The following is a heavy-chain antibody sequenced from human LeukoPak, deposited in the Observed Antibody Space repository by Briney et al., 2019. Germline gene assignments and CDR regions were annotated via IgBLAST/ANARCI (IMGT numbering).Heavy chain of an antibody. Sequence: SETLSLTCAVSGGSISSGGYSWSWIRQPPGKGLEWIGYIYHSGSTYYNPSLKSRVTISVDKSKDQFSLKLSSVTAADTAVYYCARLKAGVYYGLDVWGQGTTVTVSS. V-gene: IGHV4-30-2*01. D-gene: IGHD3-10*01. CDR1: GGSISSGGYS. J-gene: IGHJ6*02. CDR2: IYHSGST. CDR3: ARLKAGVYYGLDV.